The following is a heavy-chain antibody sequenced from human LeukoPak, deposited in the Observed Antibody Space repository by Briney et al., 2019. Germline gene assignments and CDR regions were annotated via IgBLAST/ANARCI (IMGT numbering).Heavy chain of an antibody. Sequence: GGSLRLSCAASGFTFSSYGMHWVRQAPGKGLEWVAVIWYDGSNKYYADSVKGRFTISRDNSKNTLYLQMNSLRAEDTAVYYCARDGECSSTSCYTGILTGYLDYWGQGTLVTVSS. D-gene: IGHD2-2*02. CDR1: GFTFSSYG. CDR2: IWYDGSNK. J-gene: IGHJ4*02. V-gene: IGHV3-33*08. CDR3: ARDGECSSTSCYTGILTGYLDY.